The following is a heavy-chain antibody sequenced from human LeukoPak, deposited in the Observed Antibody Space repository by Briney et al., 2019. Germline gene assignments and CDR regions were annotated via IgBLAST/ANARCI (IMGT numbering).Heavy chain of an antibody. D-gene: IGHD6-13*01. CDR1: GYSISSGYY. J-gene: IGHJ5*02. V-gene: IGHV4-38-2*01. Sequence: SETLSLTCAVSGYSISSGYYWGWIRQPPGKGLEWIGSIYHSGSTYYNPSLKSRVSISVDTSKNQFSLKLSSVIAADTAVYYCAGSIAAAGIYWFVPWGQGTLVTVSS. CDR2: IYHSGST. CDR3: AGSIAAAGIYWFVP.